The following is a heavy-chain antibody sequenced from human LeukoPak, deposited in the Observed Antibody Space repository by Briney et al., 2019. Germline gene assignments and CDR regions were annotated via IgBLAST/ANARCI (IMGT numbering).Heavy chain of an antibody. CDR1: GFTFSSYA. J-gene: IGHJ4*02. D-gene: IGHD6-19*01. Sequence: GGSLRLSCAASGFTFSSYAMSWVRQAPGKGLEWVSAISGSGSSTYYADSVEGRFTISRDNSKNTLYLQMSSLRAEDTAAYYCVREKSGYTNGWYLFDYWGQGTLVTVSS. CDR3: VREKSGYTNGWYLFDY. V-gene: IGHV3-23*01. CDR2: ISGSGSST.